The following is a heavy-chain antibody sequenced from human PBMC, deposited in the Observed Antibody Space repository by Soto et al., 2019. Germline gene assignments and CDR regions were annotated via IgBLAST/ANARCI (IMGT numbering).Heavy chain of an antibody. V-gene: IGHV3-30*03. CDR2: ILHYGSAE. CDR1: GFIFTSYG. J-gene: IGHJ6*02. Sequence: QVQLVESGGGVVQPGRSLRLSCAASGFIFTSYGMHWVRQAPGKGLELMALILHYGSAEYYEDSVKGRFTITRDNSKNTLYLHVSSLPAEVKAVYYCARGRDSYSFYSYYGRDAWGQGTMVTVSS. D-gene: IGHD4-4*01. CDR3: ARGRDSYSFYSYYGRDA.